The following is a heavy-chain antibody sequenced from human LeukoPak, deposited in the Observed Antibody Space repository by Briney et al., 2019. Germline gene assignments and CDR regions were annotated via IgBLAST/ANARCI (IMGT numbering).Heavy chain of an antibody. V-gene: IGHV3-64D*06. CDR3: VKELSYYSTF. CDR2: ISSIGGST. D-gene: IGHD3-10*01. J-gene: IGHJ4*02. Sequence: GRSLRLSCSASGFTFSRYAMHWVRQAPGKGLEYVSGISSIGGSTYYADSVKGRFTISRDNSKNTLYLQMSSLRAEDTAVYYCVKELSYYSTFWGQGTLVTVSS. CDR1: GFTFSRYA.